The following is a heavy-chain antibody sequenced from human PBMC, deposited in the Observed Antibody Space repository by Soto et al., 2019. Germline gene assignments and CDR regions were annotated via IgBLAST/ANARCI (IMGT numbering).Heavy chain of an antibody. CDR2: VNAGNGYT. J-gene: IGHJ4*02. V-gene: IGHV1-3*01. CDR3: ARGAHTYGYVFDY. Sequence: QVHLVQSGAEVKKPGASVKVSCRSSGYTFTSNAIHWVRQAPGQSREWMGWVNAGNGYTKYLQNFQGRVTISSDKSASTDYMELNSLRSEDTAVYYCARGAHTYGYVFDYWGQGTLVTVSS. CDR1: GYTFTSNA. D-gene: IGHD5-18*01.